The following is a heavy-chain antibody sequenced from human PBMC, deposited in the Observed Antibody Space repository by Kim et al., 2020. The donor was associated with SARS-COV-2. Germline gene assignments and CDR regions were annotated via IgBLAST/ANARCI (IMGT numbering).Heavy chain of an antibody. CDR3: ARDSGSDD. D-gene: IGHD5-12*01. CDR1: GYIFTDHY. Sequence: ASVKVSCKVSGYIFTDHYIHWVRQAPGQGLEWMGWINPNSGDTNFAPKFHGQASMTRDTSTNTAYVELCSLSFDDTAVYYCARDSGSDDWGQGTLFGVSS. V-gene: IGHV1-2*02. CDR2: INPNSGDT. J-gene: IGHJ1*01.